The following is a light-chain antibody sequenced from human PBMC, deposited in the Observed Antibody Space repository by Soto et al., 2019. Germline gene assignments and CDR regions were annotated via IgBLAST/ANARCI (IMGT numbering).Light chain of an antibody. J-gene: IGKJ3*01. CDR1: QSVSSSY. CDR2: GAS. Sequence: EIVLTQSPGTLSLSPGERATLSCRASQSVSSSYLAWYQQKPGQAPRLLIYGASSRATGIPDRFSGSGSGTDFTLTISRLEPEDFAVHYCQQYGSSPPGITFGPGTKVDIK. V-gene: IGKV3-20*01. CDR3: QQYGSSPPGIT.